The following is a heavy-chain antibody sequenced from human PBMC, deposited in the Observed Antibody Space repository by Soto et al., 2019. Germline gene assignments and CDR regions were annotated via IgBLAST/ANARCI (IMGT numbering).Heavy chain of an antibody. CDR3: VRDPGGYNSPYFDY. CDR1: GFTFSNYG. CDR2: VSYDGSTK. Sequence: QVQLVESGGGVVQPGRSLRLSCAASGFTFSNYGMHWVRQAPGKGLEWVAVVSYDGSTKYYADSVKGRFTISRDNSKSTLYLQMNSLRPEDTALYYCVRDPGGYNSPYFDYWGQGIQVTVSS. V-gene: IGHV3-30*03. D-gene: IGHD5-12*01. J-gene: IGHJ4*02.